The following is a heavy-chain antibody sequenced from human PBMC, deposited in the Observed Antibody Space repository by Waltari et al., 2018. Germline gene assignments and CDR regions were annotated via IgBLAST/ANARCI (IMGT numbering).Heavy chain of an antibody. V-gene: IGHV3-23*01. D-gene: IGHD6-6*01. CDR2: IRGDASMK. J-gene: IGHJ4*02. CDR1: VFIFSNYA. CDR3: AKEERERLVPFDY. Sequence: EVQLLESGGGLVQPGGSLRLSCAASVFIFSNYAMRWVRQGPGKGLEWVSNIRGDASMKQYEDSIKTLVSLSRDNSENILYLEINSLRPEDTAVYDCAKEERERLVPFDYWGQGTLVTVSS.